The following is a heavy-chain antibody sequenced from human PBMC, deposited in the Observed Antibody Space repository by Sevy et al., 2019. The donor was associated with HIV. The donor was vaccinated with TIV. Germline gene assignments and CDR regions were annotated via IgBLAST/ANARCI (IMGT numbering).Heavy chain of an antibody. CDR2: ISYDGSNK. CDR3: AKVSARVGLNYYYYYGMDV. Sequence: GGSLRLSCAASGFTFSSYGMHWVRQAPGKGLEWVAVISYDGSNKYYADSVKGRFTISRDNSKNTLYLQMNSRRAEDTAVYYCAKVSARVGLNYYYYYGMDVWGQGTTVTVSS. V-gene: IGHV3-30*18. J-gene: IGHJ6*02. D-gene: IGHD1-26*01. CDR1: GFTFSSYG.